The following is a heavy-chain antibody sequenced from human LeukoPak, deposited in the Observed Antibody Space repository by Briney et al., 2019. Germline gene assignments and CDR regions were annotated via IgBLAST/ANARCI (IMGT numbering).Heavy chain of an antibody. CDR2: IDPSDSYT. V-gene: IGHV5-10-1*01. J-gene: IGHJ5*02. Sequence: GESLKISCKGSGYSFTSYWISWVRQMPGKGLEWMGRIDPSDSYTNYSPSFQGHVTISADKSISTAYLQWSSLKASDTAMYYCARLGADCSGGSCYRTWGQGTLVTVSS. D-gene: IGHD2-15*01. CDR1: GYSFTSYW. CDR3: ARLGADCSGGSCYRT.